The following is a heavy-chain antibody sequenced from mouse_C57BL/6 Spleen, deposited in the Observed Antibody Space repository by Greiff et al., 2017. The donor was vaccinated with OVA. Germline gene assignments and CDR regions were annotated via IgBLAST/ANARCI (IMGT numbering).Heavy chain of an antibody. Sequence: VQLQQPGAELVRPGSSVKLSCKASGYTFTSYWMHWVKQRPIQGLEWIGNIDPSDSETHYNQKFKDKATLTVDKSSSTAYLPLSSLTSEDSAVYYCTRWDLPRGYFYYWGQGTTLTVSS. V-gene: IGHV1-52*01. CDR1: GYTFTSYW. D-gene: IGHD4-1*01. J-gene: IGHJ2*01. CDR3: TRWDLPRGYFYY. CDR2: IDPSDSET.